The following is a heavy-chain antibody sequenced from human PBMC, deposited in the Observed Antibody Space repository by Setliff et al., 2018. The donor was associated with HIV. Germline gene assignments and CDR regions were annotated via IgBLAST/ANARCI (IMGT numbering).Heavy chain of an antibody. CDR3: ARAFSGYYFDY. Sequence: GGSLRLSCAASGFTFNKAWMSWVRQAPGKGLEWVGRIKSKTDGGTPDYAAPVKGRFTISRDDSKNMLYLQMNTLKTEDTAVYYCARAFSGYYFDYWGQGTLVTVS. CDR2: IKSKTDGGTP. D-gene: IGHD3-3*01. J-gene: IGHJ4*02. V-gene: IGHV3-15*01. CDR1: GFTFNKAW.